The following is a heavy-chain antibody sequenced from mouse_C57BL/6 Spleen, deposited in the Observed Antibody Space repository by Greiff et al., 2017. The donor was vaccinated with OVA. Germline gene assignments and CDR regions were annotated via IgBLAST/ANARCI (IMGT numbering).Heavy chain of an antibody. Sequence: EVQLVESGGGLVKPGGSLKLSCAASGFTFSDYGMHWVRQAPEKGLEWVAYLSSGSSTIYYADTVKGRFTISRDNAKNTLFLQMTSLRSEDTAMYYCARVYYGSSYGNYFDYWGQGTTLTVSS. V-gene: IGHV5-17*01. D-gene: IGHD1-1*01. CDR1: GFTFSDYG. J-gene: IGHJ2*01. CDR3: ARVYYGSSYGNYFDY. CDR2: LSSGSSTI.